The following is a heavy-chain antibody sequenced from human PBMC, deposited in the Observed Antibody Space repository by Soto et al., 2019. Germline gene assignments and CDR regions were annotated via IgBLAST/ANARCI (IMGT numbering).Heavy chain of an antibody. CDR2: INHSGST. V-gene: IGHV4-34*01. Sequence: SETLSLTCAIYGGSFSNYYWSWIRQPPGKGLEWIGEINHSGSTNYNPSLKSRVTISVDTSKNQFSLKLSSVTAADTAVYYCARNQATTRWFDPWGQGTLVTVSS. CDR3: ARNQATTRWFDP. CDR1: GGSFSNYY. D-gene: IGHD1-26*01. J-gene: IGHJ5*02.